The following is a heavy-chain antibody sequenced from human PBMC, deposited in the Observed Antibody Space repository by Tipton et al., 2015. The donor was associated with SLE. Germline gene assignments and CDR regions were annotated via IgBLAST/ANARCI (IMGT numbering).Heavy chain of an antibody. CDR3: ARASTMVRGVFDY. J-gene: IGHJ4*02. Sequence: QSGAEVKKPGASVKVSCKASGYTFTGYYMHWVRQAPGQGLEWMGWINPNSGGTNYTQKFQGRVTMTRDTSISTAYMELSRLRSDDTAVYYCARASTMVRGVFDYWGQGTLVTVSS. D-gene: IGHD3-10*01. CDR2: INPNSGGT. CDR1: GYTFTGYY. V-gene: IGHV1-2*02.